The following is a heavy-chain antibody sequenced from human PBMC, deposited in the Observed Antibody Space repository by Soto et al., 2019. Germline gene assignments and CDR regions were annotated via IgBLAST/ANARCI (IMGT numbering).Heavy chain of an antibody. CDR3: ARLEGLATISYYFDF. J-gene: IGHJ4*02. D-gene: IGHD3-9*01. Sequence: PSETLSLTCTVSGGSIRSYYWSWIRQPPGKGLEWIGHIYYSGSTNYNPSLKSRVTISVDMSRSQFSLKLNSVTAADSAVYFCARLEGLATISYYFDFWGPGALVTVSS. V-gene: IGHV4-59*08. CDR1: GGSIRSYY. CDR2: IYYSGST.